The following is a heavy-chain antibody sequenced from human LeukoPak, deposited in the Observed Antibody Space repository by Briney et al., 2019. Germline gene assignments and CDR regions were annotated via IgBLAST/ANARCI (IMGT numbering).Heavy chain of an antibody. Sequence: PGGSLRLSCAASGFTFSSYWMTWVRQAPGKGLEWVANIKQDGSDKRYVDSVKGRFTISRDNAKNSLYLQMNSLRAEDTAVYYCAREQGDFHYWGQGTLVTVSS. CDR3: AREQGDFHY. J-gene: IGHJ4*02. D-gene: IGHD3-16*01. CDR1: GFTFSSYW. V-gene: IGHV3-7*03. CDR2: IKQDGSDK.